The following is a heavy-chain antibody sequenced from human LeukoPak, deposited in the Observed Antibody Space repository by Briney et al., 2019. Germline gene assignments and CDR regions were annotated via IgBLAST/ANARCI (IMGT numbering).Heavy chain of an antibody. CDR3: VKGLDYSSSQMDS. CDR2: ISSDGSP. V-gene: IGHV3-64*05. D-gene: IGHD6-6*01. J-gene: IGHJ4*02. Sequence: GGSLRLSCSASGFTFSTSVMHWVRQTPGKGLEYVSVISSDGSPYYADSVKGRFTISRDNSRNTVYVQMNSLTPEDTAVYYCVKGLDYSSSQMDSWGQGTLVTVSS. CDR1: GFTFSTSV.